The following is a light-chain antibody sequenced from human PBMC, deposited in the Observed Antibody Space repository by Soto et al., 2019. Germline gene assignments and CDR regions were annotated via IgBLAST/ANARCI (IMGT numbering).Light chain of an antibody. Sequence: EMVMTQSPATLSVSPGERVTLSCRASRSISNNLAWYQQKPGQAPRLLIYGAPTRATGIPARFSGSGSGTEFTLTINSLQSEDFAMYYCQPHNNWPVVTFGGGTKVDIK. CDR2: GAP. CDR1: RSISNN. J-gene: IGKJ4*01. V-gene: IGKV3-15*01. CDR3: QPHNNWPVVT.